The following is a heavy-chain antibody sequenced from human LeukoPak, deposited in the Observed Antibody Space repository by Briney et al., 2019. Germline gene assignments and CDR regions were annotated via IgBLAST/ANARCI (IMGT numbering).Heavy chain of an antibody. CDR3: ARDNWIDC. V-gene: IGHV3-48*04. CDR1: GFTFSKYS. J-gene: IGHJ5*01. CDR2: IGTSSTPI. Sequence: GSLRLSCAASGFTFSKYSMTWVRQAPGKWLEWVSFIGTSSTPIYYADSVKGRFTISRDNTKNSLYLQMNSLKVEDTAIYYCARDNWIDCWGQGTLVTVSS.